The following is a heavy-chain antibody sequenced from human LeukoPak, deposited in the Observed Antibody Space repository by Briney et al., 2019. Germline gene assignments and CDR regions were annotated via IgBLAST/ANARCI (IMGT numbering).Heavy chain of an antibody. Sequence: SQTLSLTCTVFGGSISSSGYYWNWIRQHPGKGLEWIGFIYSGGSTYSNPSLKSRLTISVDTSKNQFSLKLTSVTAADTAVYYCASFYDSSGYYYRFHNWSQGTLVTVSS. D-gene: IGHD3-22*01. J-gene: IGHJ4*02. CDR3: ASFYDSSGYYYRFHN. CDR2: IYSGGST. V-gene: IGHV4-31*03. CDR1: GGSISSSGYY.